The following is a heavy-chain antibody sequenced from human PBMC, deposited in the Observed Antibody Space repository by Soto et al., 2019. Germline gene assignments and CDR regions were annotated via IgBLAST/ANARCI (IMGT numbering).Heavy chain of an antibody. CDR3: ARDIAAQDDYYYYYGMDV. V-gene: IGHV1-2*04. CDR1: GYTFTGYY. D-gene: IGHD6-6*01. Sequence: ASVKVSCKASGYTFTGYYMHWVRQAPGQGLEWMGWINPNSGGTNYAQKFQGWVTMTRDTSISTAYMELSRLRSDDTAVYYCARDIAAQDDYYYYYGMDVWGQGTTVTVSS. J-gene: IGHJ6*02. CDR2: INPNSGGT.